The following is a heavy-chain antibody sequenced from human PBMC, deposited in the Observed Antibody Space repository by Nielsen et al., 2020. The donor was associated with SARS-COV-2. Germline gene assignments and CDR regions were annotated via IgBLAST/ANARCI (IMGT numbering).Heavy chain of an antibody. CDR3: AKGDGNNWSPFLYLDY. J-gene: IGHJ4*02. V-gene: IGHV3-30*18. D-gene: IGHD1-1*01. CDR1: GFTFSSYG. Sequence: GESLKISCAASGFTFSSYGMHWVRQAPGKGLEWVAVISYDGSNKYYADSVKGRFTISRDNAKNSLYLQMNSLRADDTAVYYCAKGDGNNWSPFLYLDYWGQGTLVTVSS. CDR2: ISYDGSNK.